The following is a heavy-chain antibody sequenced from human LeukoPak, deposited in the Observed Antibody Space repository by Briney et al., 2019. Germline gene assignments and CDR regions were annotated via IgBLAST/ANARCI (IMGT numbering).Heavy chain of an antibody. CDR2: IWYDGSNK. CDR1: GFTFSSYG. V-gene: IGHV3-33*01. Sequence: PGGSLRLSCAASGFTFSSYGTHWVRQAPGKGLEWVAVIWYDGSNKYYADSVKGRFTISRDNSKNTLYLQMNSLRAEDTAVYYCARDGQWLGSYFDYWGQGTLVTVSS. D-gene: IGHD6-19*01. CDR3: ARDGQWLGSYFDY. J-gene: IGHJ4*02.